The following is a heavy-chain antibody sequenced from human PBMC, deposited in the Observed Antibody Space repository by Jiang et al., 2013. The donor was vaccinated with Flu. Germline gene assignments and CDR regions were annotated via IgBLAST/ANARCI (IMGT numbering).Heavy chain of an antibody. CDR3: ARDTREVYYYYGMDV. CDR1: GGSISSDNYY. D-gene: IGHD1-1*01. Sequence: LVKPSETLSLTCSVSGGSISSDNYYWGWIRQPPGKGLEWIASIHYSGSTYYNPSLKSRVTISVDTSKNQFSLKLSSVTAADTAVYYCARDTREVYYYYGMDVWGQGTTVTVSS. J-gene: IGHJ6*02. CDR2: IHYSGST. V-gene: IGHV4-39*07.